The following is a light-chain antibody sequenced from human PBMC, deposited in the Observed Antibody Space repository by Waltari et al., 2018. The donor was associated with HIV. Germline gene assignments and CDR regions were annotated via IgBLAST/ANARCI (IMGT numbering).Light chain of an antibody. V-gene: IGKV4-1*01. CDR1: QSVSYSSNTKNY. CDR3: QQYYSTPYT. J-gene: IGKJ2*01. CDR2: WAS. Sequence: DIVMTQSPDSLAVSLGERDTLTCESSQSVSYSSNTKNYLAWYQQKPGQPPKLLIFWASTRESGVPYRFSGSGSGTDFTLTISSLQAEDVAVYYCQQYYSTPYTFGQGTKLEIK.